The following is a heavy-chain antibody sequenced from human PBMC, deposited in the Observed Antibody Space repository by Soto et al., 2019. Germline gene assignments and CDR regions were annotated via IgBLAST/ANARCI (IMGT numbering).Heavy chain of an antibody. V-gene: IGHV3-7*04. CDR2: IKQDGSEK. CDR3: ARDRRSFDWFTIYYFDN. CDR1: GFTFSSYW. J-gene: IGHJ4*02. D-gene: IGHD3-9*01. Sequence: GGSLRLSCAASGFTFSSYWMSWVRQAPGKGLEWVANIKQDGSEKYYVDSVKGRFTISRDNAKNSLYLQMNSLRAEDTAVYYCARDRRSFDWFTIYYFDNWGLGTVVPVSS.